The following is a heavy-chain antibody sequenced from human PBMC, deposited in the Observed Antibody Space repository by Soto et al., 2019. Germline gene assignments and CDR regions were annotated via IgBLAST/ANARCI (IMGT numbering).Heavy chain of an antibody. Sequence: QLQLQESGSGQVKPSQTLSLTCAVSGGSIITGDFSWNWIRQPPGKGLEWVGYIYHEGSTYYNPSLRGRATITVDRSKNYCALKLSSVTAADTGVYFCARGRSTSGYPNFDPWGQGNLVTVSS. CDR3: ARGRSTSGYPNFDP. D-gene: IGHD3-22*01. J-gene: IGHJ5*02. CDR1: GGSIITGDFS. CDR2: IYHEGST. V-gene: IGHV4-30-2*01.